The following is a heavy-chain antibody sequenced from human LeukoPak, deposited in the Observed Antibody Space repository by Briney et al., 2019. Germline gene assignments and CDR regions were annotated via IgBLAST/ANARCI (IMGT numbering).Heavy chain of an antibody. J-gene: IGHJ6*03. CDR2: IHSGGTT. V-gene: IGHV4-4*07. Sequence: SETLSLTCTVSGDSITDDYYTWIRQPAGKGLEWIGRIHSGGTTNYNPSLMSRVTLSIDKSKKHISLRLTSVTAADTALYYCARDNGSGYIKGYEHYYYYLDVWGKGTTVAVSS. CDR1: GDSITDDY. D-gene: IGHD3-3*02. CDR3: ARDNGSGYIKGYEHYYYYLDV.